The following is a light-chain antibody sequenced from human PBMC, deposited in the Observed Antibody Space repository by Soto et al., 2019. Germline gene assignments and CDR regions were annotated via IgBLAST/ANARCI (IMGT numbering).Light chain of an antibody. J-gene: IGKJ4*01. CDR2: DAS. V-gene: IGKV3-11*01. Sequence: EIVLTQSPSTLSLSPGERATVSCRARQSVSNYLAWYQQKPGQAPRLLMYDASNRVTGLPARFSGSGSGTDFTLTITSLEPEDIAVYYCQQSRDWQITFGGGTTVEIK. CDR1: QSVSNY. CDR3: QQSRDWQIT.